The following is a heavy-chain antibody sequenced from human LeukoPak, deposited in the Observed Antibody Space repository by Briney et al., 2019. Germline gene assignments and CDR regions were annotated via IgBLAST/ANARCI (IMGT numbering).Heavy chain of an antibody. J-gene: IGHJ4*02. V-gene: IGHV4-4*07. CDR3: ARCYSGSYFGIDY. D-gene: IGHD1-26*01. CDR1: GGSISSYY. CDR2: IYTTGST. Sequence: SETLSLTCTVSGGSISSYYWTWIRQPAGKGLEWIGRIYTTGSTNYNPSLNSRVTMSVDTSKNQFSLKLSSVTAADTTLYYCARCYSGSYFGIDYWGQGTLVAVSS.